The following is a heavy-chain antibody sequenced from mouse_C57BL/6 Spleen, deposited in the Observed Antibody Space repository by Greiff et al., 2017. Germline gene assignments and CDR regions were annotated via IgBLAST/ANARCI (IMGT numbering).Heavy chain of an antibody. Sequence: EVQGVESGGGLVKPGGSLKLSCAASGFTFSSYTMSWVRQTPEKRLEWVATISGGGGNTYYPDSGKGRFTISRDNAKNTLYLQMSSLRSEDTALYYCARHDSNYSYYAMDYWGQGTSVTVSS. CDR3: ARHDSNYSYYAMDY. CDR2: ISGGGGNT. J-gene: IGHJ4*01. V-gene: IGHV5-9*01. D-gene: IGHD2-5*01. CDR1: GFTFSSYT.